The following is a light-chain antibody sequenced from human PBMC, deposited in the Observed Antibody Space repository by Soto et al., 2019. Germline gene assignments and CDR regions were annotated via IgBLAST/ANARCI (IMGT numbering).Light chain of an antibody. J-gene: IGKJ2*01. Sequence: EIVLTQSPATLSLSPGERATLSCRASQSVSSYLAWYQQKPGQAPKLLIYDASNRATGIPARFSGSGSGTDFTPTISSLEPEDFAVYYCQQRSYWPPYTFRQGTKLEIK. CDR3: QQRSYWPPYT. CDR2: DAS. CDR1: QSVSSY. V-gene: IGKV3-11*01.